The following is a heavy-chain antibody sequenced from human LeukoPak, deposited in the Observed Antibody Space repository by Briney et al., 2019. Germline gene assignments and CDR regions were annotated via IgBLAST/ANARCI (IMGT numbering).Heavy chain of an antibody. CDR1: GGSISSYY. Sequence: SETLSLTCTVSGGSISSYYWSWIRQPPGKGLEWIGYIYYSGSTNYNPSLKSRVTMSVDTSKNQFSLKLSSVTAADTAVYYCARGITMVRGVPSYYFDYWGQGTLVTVSS. J-gene: IGHJ4*02. CDR3: ARGITMVRGVPSYYFDY. CDR2: IYYSGST. D-gene: IGHD3-10*01. V-gene: IGHV4-59*12.